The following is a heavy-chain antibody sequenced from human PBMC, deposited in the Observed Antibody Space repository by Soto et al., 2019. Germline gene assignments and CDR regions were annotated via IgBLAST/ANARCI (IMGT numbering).Heavy chain of an antibody. D-gene: IGHD5-18*01. CDR2: IYPSGRA. CDR1: GGSINNYY. V-gene: IGHV4-4*07. J-gene: IGHJ2*01. CDR3: ARDYDVNTALNYWYFDL. Sequence: QVQLQESGPGLVTASETLTLTCTISGGSINNYYWTWVRQPPGKGLEGIGRIYPSGRAHYNPSLQSRVTLSVDVSKNQFSLRVNSVTATDTAIYFCARDYDVNTALNYWYFDLWGRGTLVTVSS.